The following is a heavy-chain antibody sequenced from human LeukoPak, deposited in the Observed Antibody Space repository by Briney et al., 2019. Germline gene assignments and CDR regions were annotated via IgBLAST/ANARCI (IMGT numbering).Heavy chain of an antibody. Sequence: PSETLSLTCTVSGFTISSYYWSWIRQPAGKGLEWIGRIYTSGSTNYNPSLKSRVTMSVDTSKNKFSLKLSSVTAADTAVYYCARDTRYCSGGSCYSTMAFDPWGQGTLVTVSS. CDR2: IYTSGST. V-gene: IGHV4-4*07. D-gene: IGHD2-15*01. CDR1: GFTISSYY. J-gene: IGHJ5*02. CDR3: ARDTRYCSGGSCYSTMAFDP.